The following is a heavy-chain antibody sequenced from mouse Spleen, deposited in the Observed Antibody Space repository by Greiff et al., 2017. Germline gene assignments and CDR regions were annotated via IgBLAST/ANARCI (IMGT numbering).Heavy chain of an antibody. Sequence: QVQLQQSGAELVRPGTSVKVSCKASGYAFTNYLIEWVKQRPGQGLEWIGVINPGSGGTNYNEKFKGKATLTADKSSSTAYMQLSSLTSDDSAVYFCARSITTVVAHFDYWGQGTTLTVSS. CDR2: INPGSGGT. CDR3: ARSITTVVAHFDY. V-gene: IGHV1-54*01. CDR1: GYAFTNYL. J-gene: IGHJ2*01. D-gene: IGHD1-1*01.